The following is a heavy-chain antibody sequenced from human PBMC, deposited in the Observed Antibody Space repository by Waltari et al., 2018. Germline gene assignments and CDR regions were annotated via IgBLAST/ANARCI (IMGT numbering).Heavy chain of an antibody. Sequence: QVQLVQSGAEVKKPGSSVKVSCKASGGTFNNYAISWLRQAPGQGLEWMGGIIPFLHTSNYAQKFQGRFTITADGSTSTAYMELSGLRSEDTAVYFCARVGGSYLGVDYFYYNMDVWVQGTSVTVSS. CDR3: ARVGGSYLGVDYFYYNMDV. CDR2: IIPFLHTS. J-gene: IGHJ6*02. D-gene: IGHD1-26*01. V-gene: IGHV1-69*01. CDR1: GGTFNNYA.